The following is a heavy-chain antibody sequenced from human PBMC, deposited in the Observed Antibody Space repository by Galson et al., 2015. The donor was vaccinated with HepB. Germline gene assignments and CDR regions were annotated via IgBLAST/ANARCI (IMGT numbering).Heavy chain of an antibody. CDR2: LYSGGGT. J-gene: IGHJ4*02. V-gene: IGHV3-53*01. Sequence: SLRLSCAASGFTFSSYWMHWVRQAPGKGLEWVSVLYSGGGTSYADSVKGRFTISRDNFKNTLYLQMNSLRAEDTAVYYCARGGTPTPWYYFDYWGRGTLVTVSS. CDR3: ARGGTPTPWYYFDY. D-gene: IGHD1-1*01. CDR1: GFTFSSYW.